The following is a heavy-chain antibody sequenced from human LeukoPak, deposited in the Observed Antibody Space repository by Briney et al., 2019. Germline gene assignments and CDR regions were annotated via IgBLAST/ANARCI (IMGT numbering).Heavy chain of an antibody. D-gene: IGHD1-26*01. CDR1: GFTFSSYA. J-gene: IGHJ4*02. CDR2: ISGSGVRT. V-gene: IGHV3-23*01. Sequence: GGSLRLSCAASGFTFSSYAMSWVRQAPGKGLEWVSAISGSGVRTYYADSVKGRFTISKDNSKTRLYLQMNSLGAENTAVYYCANRPYSGSYQYFDYWGQGTLVTVSS. CDR3: ANRPYSGSYQYFDY.